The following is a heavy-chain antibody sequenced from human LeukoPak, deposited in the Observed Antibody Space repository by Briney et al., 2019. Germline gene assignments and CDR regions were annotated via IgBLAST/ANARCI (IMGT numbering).Heavy chain of an antibody. CDR2: INYSGST. D-gene: IGHD6-13*01. CDR3: ARLGGDIAAAGTIDY. J-gene: IGHJ4*02. Sequence: SETLSLTCAVYGGSSSGYYWSWIRQPPGKGLEWIGEINYSGSTNYNPSLKSRVTISVDTSKNQFSLKLSSVTAADTAVYYCARLGGDIAAAGTIDYWGQGTLVTVSS. V-gene: IGHV4-34*01. CDR1: GGSSSGYY.